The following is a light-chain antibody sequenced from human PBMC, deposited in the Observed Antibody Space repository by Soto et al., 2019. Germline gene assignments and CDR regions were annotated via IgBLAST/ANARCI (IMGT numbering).Light chain of an antibody. Sequence: IQLTQSPSSLSASVGDRVTITCLASQGISSSLAWYQHKPGKAPNLLISAASTLQNGVPSRFSGSGSGTDFTHTISRLQPEDFGTYHCQHLNSYPTRTFRQRTEVQIK. CDR2: AAS. CDR3: QHLNSYPTRT. CDR1: QGISSS. V-gene: IGKV1-9*01. J-gene: IGKJ1*01.